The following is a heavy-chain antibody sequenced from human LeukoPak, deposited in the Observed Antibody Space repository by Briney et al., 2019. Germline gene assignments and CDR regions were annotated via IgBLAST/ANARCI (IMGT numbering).Heavy chain of an antibody. J-gene: IGHJ4*02. D-gene: IGHD3-10*01. CDR2: INHSGST. CDR1: GRSFSGYY. V-gene: IGHV4-34*01. Sequence: SETLSLTCAVYGRSFSGYYWSWIRQPPGKGLEWIGEINHSGSTNYNPSLKSRVTISVDTSKNQFSLKLSSVTAADTAVYYCASWSGSGSYYKYYFDYWGQGTLVTVSS. CDR3: ASWSGSGSYYKYYFDY.